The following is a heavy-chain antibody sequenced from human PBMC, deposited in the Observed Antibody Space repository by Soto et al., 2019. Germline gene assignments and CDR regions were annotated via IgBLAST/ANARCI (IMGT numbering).Heavy chain of an antibody. V-gene: IGHV1-69*01. D-gene: IGHD2-2*01. CDR2: LIHISGTA. CDR3: ARSQGSSTSLEIYYYYYYGMDV. CDR1: GGTFSSYA. Sequence: QVQLVQSGAEVTKPGSSVKVSCKASGGTFSSYAISWVRQAPGQGLEWMGGLIHISGTANYTQTFQGRVTITADESTSAADMELSSLRSEDTAVYYCARSQGSSTSLEIYYYYYYGMDVWGQGTTVTVSS. J-gene: IGHJ6*02.